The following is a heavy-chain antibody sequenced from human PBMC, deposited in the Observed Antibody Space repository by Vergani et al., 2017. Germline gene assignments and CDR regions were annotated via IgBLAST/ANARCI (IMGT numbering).Heavy chain of an antibody. CDR2: IWYDGSNK. D-gene: IGHD4-17*01. Sequence: QVQLVESGGGVVQPGRSLRLSCAASGFTFSSYGMHWVRQAPGKGLEWVAVIWYDGSNKYYADSVKGRFTISGDNSKNTLYLQMNSLRAEDTAVYYCASEAVTSFDYWGQGTLVTVSS. V-gene: IGHV3-33*01. J-gene: IGHJ4*02. CDR1: GFTFSSYG. CDR3: ASEAVTSFDY.